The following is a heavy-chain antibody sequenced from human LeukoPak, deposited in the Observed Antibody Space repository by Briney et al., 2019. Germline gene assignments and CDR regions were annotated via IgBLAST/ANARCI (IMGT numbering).Heavy chain of an antibody. CDR1: GFTFSSYW. V-gene: IGHV3-7*01. CDR3: ARDWFQDIVVVPAAYFDY. J-gene: IGHJ4*02. CDR2: IKQDGSEK. D-gene: IGHD2-2*01. Sequence: GGSLRLSCAASGFTFSSYWMSWVRQAPGKGLEWVANIKQDGSEKYYVDSVKGRFTISRDNAKNSLYLQMNSLRAEATAVYYCARDWFQDIVVVPAAYFDYWGQGTLVTVSS.